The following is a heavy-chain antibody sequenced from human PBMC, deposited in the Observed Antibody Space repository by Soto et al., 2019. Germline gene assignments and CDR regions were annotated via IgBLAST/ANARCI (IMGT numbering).Heavy chain of an antibody. CDR1: GGSISSYY. J-gene: IGHJ4*02. V-gene: IGHV4-59*01. Sequence: SETLSLTCTVSGGSISSYYWSWIRQPPGKGLEWIGYIYYSGSTNYNPSLKSRVTISVDTSKNQFSLKLSSVTAADTAVYYCARVASGSLDYWGQGTLVTVSS. CDR3: ARVASGSLDY. CDR2: IYYSGST.